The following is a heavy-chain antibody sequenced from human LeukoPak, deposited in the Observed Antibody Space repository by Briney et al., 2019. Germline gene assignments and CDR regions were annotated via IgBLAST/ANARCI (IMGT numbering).Heavy chain of an antibody. CDR2: IIPILGIA. CDR1: GYTFTGYY. J-gene: IGHJ3*02. D-gene: IGHD4-23*01. Sequence: SVKVSCKASGYTFTGYYMHWVRQAPGQGLEWMGRIIPILGIANYAQKFQGRVTITADKSTSTAYMELSSLRSEDTAVYYCASTRSVGDAFDIWGQGTMVTVSS. V-gene: IGHV1-69*02. CDR3: ASTRSVGDAFDI.